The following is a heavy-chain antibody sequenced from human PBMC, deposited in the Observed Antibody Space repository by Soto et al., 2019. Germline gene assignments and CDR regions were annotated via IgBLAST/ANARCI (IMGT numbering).Heavy chain of an antibody. J-gene: IGHJ5*02. Sequence: KPSETLSLTCSVSGDSISSGGYYWSWIRQSPGKGLQWIGNIYYSGSTYYNPALTSRLSMSVDTSKNQFSLQLGSVTAADTAVYFCAREFDTSGWPSGMQHDRFDPWGQGTLVTVSS. CDR2: IYYSGST. V-gene: IGHV4-31*03. CDR3: AREFDTSGWPSGMQHDRFDP. CDR1: GDSISSGGYY. D-gene: IGHD3-22*01.